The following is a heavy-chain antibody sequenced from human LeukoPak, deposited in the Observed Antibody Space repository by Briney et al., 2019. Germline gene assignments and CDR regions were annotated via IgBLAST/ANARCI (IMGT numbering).Heavy chain of an antibody. J-gene: IGHJ3*02. CDR2: IYTSGST. CDR3: ARDEQWLAHDAFDI. Sequence: ASRTLSLTCTVSGGSISSGSYYWSWIRQPAGKGLEWIGRIYTSGSTNYNPSLKSRVTISVDTSKNQFSLKLSSVTAADTAVYYCARDEQWLAHDAFDIWGQGTMATVSS. V-gene: IGHV4-61*02. CDR1: GGSISSGSYY. D-gene: IGHD6-19*01.